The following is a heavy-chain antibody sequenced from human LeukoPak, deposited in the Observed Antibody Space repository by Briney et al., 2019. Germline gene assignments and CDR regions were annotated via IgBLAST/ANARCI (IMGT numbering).Heavy chain of an antibody. Sequence: GRSLRLSCAASGFTFSSYSMNWVRQAPGKGLEWVSSISSSSSYIYYADSVKGRFTISRDNAKNSLYLQMNSLRAEDTAVYYCARERHDAFDIWGQGTMVTVSS. CDR1: GFTFSSYS. V-gene: IGHV3-21*01. CDR3: ARERHDAFDI. CDR2: ISSSSSYI. J-gene: IGHJ3*02.